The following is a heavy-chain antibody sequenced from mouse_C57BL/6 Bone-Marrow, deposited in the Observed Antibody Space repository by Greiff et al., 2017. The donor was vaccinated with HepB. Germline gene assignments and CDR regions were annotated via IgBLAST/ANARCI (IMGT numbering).Heavy chain of an antibody. CDR1: GFTFSSYA. CDR3: TRDYYSNYLDY. Sequence: DVMLVESGEGLVKPGGSLKLSCAASGFTFSSYAMSWVRQTPEKRLEWVAYISSGGDYIYYADTVKGRFTISRDNARNTLYLQMSSLKSEDTAMYYCTRDYYSNYLDYWGQGTTLTVSS. CDR2: ISSGGDYI. V-gene: IGHV5-9-1*02. J-gene: IGHJ2*01. D-gene: IGHD2-5*01.